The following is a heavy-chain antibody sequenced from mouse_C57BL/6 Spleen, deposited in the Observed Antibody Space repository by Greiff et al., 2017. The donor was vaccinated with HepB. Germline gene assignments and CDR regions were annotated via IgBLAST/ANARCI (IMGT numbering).Heavy chain of an antibody. CDR3: ARDPGYYGSSTGYFDV. J-gene: IGHJ1*03. Sequence: EVKLMESGPGLVKPSQSLSLTCSVTGYSITSGYYWNWIRQFPGNQLEWMGYISYDGSNNYKPTLKNRISITRDTSKNQVFLKLNSVTTEDTATYYCARDPGYYGSSTGYFDVWGTGTTVTVSS. CDR1: GYSITSGYY. V-gene: IGHV3-6*01. D-gene: IGHD1-1*01. CDR2: ISYDGSN.